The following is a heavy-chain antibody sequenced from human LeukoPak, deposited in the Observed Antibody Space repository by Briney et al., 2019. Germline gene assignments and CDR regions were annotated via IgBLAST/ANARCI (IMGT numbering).Heavy chain of an antibody. V-gene: IGHV3-30*04. D-gene: IGHD3-16*02. Sequence: PGGSLXLSCAASGFTFSSYAMHWVRQAPGKGLEWVAVISYDGSNKYYADSVKGRFTISRDNSKNTLYLQMNSLRAEDTAVYYCAREAPIENFDYWGQGTLVTVSS. J-gene: IGHJ4*02. CDR1: GFTFSSYA. CDR2: ISYDGSNK. CDR3: AREAPIENFDY.